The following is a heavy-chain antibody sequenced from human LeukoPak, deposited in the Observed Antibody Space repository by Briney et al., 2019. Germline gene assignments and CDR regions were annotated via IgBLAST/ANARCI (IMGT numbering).Heavy chain of an antibody. CDR2: INPNSGGT. Sequence: ASVKVSCKASGYTFTSYDINWVRQATGQGLEWAGWINPNSGGTNYAQKFQGRVTMTRDTSISTAYMELSRLRSDDTAVYYCARDVLGTMAYSYWGQGTLVTVSS. J-gene: IGHJ4*02. V-gene: IGHV1-2*02. CDR1: GYTFTSYD. CDR3: ARDVLGTMAYSY. D-gene: IGHD2-8*02.